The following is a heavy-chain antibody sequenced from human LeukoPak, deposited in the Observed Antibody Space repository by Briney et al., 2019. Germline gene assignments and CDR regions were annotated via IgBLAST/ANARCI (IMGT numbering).Heavy chain of an antibody. CDR3: ARYYYDSSGYSHGMDV. Sequence: SETLSLTCTVSGGSIRSFYWSWIRQPPGKGLEWIGYIFYSGSTNYNPPLKSRVTISVDTSKNQFSLKLSSVTAADTAVYYCARYYYDSSGYSHGMDVWGQGTTVTVSS. CDR2: IFYSGST. CDR1: GGSIRSFY. V-gene: IGHV4-59*08. J-gene: IGHJ6*02. D-gene: IGHD3-22*01.